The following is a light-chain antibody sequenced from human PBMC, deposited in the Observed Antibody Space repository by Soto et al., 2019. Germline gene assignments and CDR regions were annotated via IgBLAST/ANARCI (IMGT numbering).Light chain of an antibody. CDR1: QSVSSSY. V-gene: IGKV3-20*01. J-gene: IGKJ4*01. CDR3: QQYGSSKRT. Sequence: EIVLTQSPGTLSLSPGERATLSCRASQSVSSSYLAWYQQKPGQAPRLLIYGASSRATGIPDRFSGSGSGTDFTLTISRLETEDFAVYYWQQYGSSKRTFGGGTKVEIK. CDR2: GAS.